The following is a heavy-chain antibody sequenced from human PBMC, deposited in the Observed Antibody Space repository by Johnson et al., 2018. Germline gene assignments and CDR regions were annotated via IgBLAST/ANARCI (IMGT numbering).Heavy chain of an antibody. CDR2: IRSQINNYAT. Sequence: VQLQESGGGLVQPGGSLKLSCAASGFSFSGSPMHWVRQASGKGLEWVGRIRSQINNYATAYVASVQGRFTISRDDSKNTAYLQMNSLKTEDTAVYSCTILNRADAFDIWGQGSMVTVSS. J-gene: IGHJ3*02. CDR1: GFSFSGSP. V-gene: IGHV3-73*02. CDR3: TILNRADAFDI.